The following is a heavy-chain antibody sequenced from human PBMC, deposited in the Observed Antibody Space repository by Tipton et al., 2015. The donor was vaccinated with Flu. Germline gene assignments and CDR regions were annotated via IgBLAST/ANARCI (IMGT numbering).Heavy chain of an antibody. J-gene: IGHJ4*02. D-gene: IGHD3-3*01. CDR3: TWGYDFWSDHPSY. Sequence: SLRLSCEASGFTFSGSAIHWVRQGFGKGLEWVGRIRTRSNNYAREYAASVKGRFSISRDDSQNTAYLQMASLKVEDTAVYYCTWGYDFWSDHPSYWGQGTLVTVSS. CDR1: GFTFSGSA. CDR2: IRTRSNNYAR. V-gene: IGHV3-73*01.